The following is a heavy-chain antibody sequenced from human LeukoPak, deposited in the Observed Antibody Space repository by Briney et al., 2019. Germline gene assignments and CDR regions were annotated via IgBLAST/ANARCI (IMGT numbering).Heavy chain of an antibody. D-gene: IGHD5-24*01. Sequence: GGSLRLSCGASGFTFSSYAMHWVRQAPGKGLEWVAVISYDGSNKYYADSVKGRFTISRDNAKNSLYLQMNSLRAEDTAVYYCAREGGWLQGDYWGQGTLVTVSS. J-gene: IGHJ4*02. CDR1: GFTFSSYA. CDR2: ISYDGSNK. CDR3: AREGGWLQGDY. V-gene: IGHV3-30*04.